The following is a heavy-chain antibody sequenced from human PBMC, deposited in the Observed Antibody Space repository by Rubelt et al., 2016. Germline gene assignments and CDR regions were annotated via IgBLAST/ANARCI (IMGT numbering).Heavy chain of an antibody. J-gene: IGHJ4*02. CDR2: IDWDDAK. D-gene: IGHD6-13*01. V-gene: IGHV2-70*13. Sequence: QVTLRESGPALVKPTQTLTLTCTFSGFSLSTSGMCVSWIRQPPGKALEWLARIDWDDAKYYSTSLKTRLTISKDTSKNQVVLAMTDMDPVDTATYYCARYLVGVAGIDYWGQGTLVTVSS. CDR3: ARYLVGVAGIDY. CDR1: GFSLSTSGMC.